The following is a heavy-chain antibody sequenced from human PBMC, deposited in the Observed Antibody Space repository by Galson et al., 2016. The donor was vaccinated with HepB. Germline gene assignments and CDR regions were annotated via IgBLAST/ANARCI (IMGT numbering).Heavy chain of an antibody. V-gene: IGHV4-34*01. J-gene: IGHJ4*02. CDR3: ARGHPYGTYDYIWGSFRQYYFDY. D-gene: IGHD3-16*02. CDR2: VNHRGST. CDR1: GGTFSGYY. Sequence: TLSLTCAVYGGTFSGYYWSWIRQPPGKGLEWIGEVNHRGSTDYNPSLKSRVTISADTSKNQFSLKLKFVTAADTAVYYCARGHPYGTYDYIWGSFRQYYFDYWGQGTLVAVST.